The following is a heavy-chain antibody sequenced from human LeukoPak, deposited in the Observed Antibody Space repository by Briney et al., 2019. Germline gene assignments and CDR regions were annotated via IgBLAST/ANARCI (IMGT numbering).Heavy chain of an antibody. CDR1: GITSCNAW. J-gene: IGHJ4*02. V-gene: IGHV4-34*01. Sequence: PGGSLRLSCAGSGITSCNAWMGWVRQAPGKGLEWIGEINHSGSTNYNPSLKSRVTISVDTSKNQLSLKLNSVTAADTAVYYCARKFDYWGQGTLVTVSS. CDR2: INHSGST. CDR3: ARKFDY.